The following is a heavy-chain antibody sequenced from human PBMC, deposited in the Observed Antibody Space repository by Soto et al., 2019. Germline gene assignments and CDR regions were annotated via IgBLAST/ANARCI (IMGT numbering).Heavy chain of an antibody. J-gene: IGHJ4*02. V-gene: IGHV5-10-1*01. Sequence: GESLKISCKGSGYSFAVYWITWVRQKPGKGLEWMGRIDPSDSQTYYSPSFRGHVAISVTKSITTVFLQWSSLRASDTAMYYCARQIYDSDTGPNFQYYFDSWGQGTPVTVSS. CDR3: ARQIYDSDTGPNFQYYFDS. CDR2: IDPSDSQT. CDR1: GYSFAVYW. D-gene: IGHD3-22*01.